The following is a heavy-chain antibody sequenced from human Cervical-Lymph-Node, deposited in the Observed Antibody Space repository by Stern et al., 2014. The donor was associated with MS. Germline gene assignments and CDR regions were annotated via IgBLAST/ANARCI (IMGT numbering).Heavy chain of an antibody. D-gene: IGHD3-16*02. Sequence: QLQLQESGPGLVKPSETLSLTCTVSGGSISSYYWSWIRQPPGKGLEWIGYIYYRGSTNYNPSLKSRVTISVDTSKNQFSLKLSSVTAADTAVYYCARLYYDYVWGSYRPWWYFDLWGRGTLVTVSS. CDR3: ARLYYDYVWGSYRPWWYFDL. CDR2: IYYRGST. CDR1: GGSISSYY. J-gene: IGHJ2*01. V-gene: IGHV4-59*01.